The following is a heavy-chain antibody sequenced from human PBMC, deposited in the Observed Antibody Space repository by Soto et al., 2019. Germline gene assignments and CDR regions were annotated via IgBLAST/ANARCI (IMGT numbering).Heavy chain of an antibody. CDR1: GGSVSSGSYY. CDR3: ARVDSKYYYYYGMDV. J-gene: IGHJ6*02. V-gene: IGHV4-61*01. Sequence: SETLSLTCTVSGGSVSSGSYYWSWIRQPPGKGLEWIGHIYYSGSTNYNPSLKSRVTISVDTSKNQFSLKLSSVTAADTAVYYCARVDSKYYYYYGMDVWGQGTTVTVSS. D-gene: IGHD5-18*01. CDR2: IYYSGST.